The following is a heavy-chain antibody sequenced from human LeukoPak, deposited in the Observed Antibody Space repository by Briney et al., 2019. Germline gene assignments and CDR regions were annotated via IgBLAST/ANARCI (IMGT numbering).Heavy chain of an antibody. Sequence: GGSLRLSCAASGFTFSSYSMNWVRQAPGKGLEWVSTISSSSSYIYYADSVKGRFTISRDNAKNSLYLQMNSLRAEDTAVYYCASGYYDILTGYYRGFDPWGQGTLVTVSS. V-gene: IGHV3-21*01. CDR1: GFTFSSYS. D-gene: IGHD3-9*01. CDR3: ASGYYDILTGYYRGFDP. CDR2: ISSSSSYI. J-gene: IGHJ5*02.